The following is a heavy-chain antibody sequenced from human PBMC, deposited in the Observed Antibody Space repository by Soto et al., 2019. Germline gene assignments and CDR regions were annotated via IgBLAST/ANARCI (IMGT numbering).Heavy chain of an antibody. CDR2: IRSKPDGGST. J-gene: IGHJ6*01. D-gene: IGHD3-22*01. Sequence: ALRVNCVASGAPCVDYDMSWVRQAPGKGLEWVGFIRSKPDGGSTDYAASVRGSFSISRDDSKSIAYLQMNRLNTEDTGVYFCSRDYSDFREDYIMDVWG. CDR1: GAPCVDYD. CDR3: SRDYSDFREDYIMDV. V-gene: IGHV3-49*04.